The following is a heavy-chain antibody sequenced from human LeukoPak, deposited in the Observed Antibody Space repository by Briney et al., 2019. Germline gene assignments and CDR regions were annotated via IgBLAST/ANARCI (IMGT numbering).Heavy chain of an antibody. D-gene: IGHD2-2*02. J-gene: IGHJ4*02. CDR2: ISYDGSNK. CDR1: GFTFSSYA. Sequence: GGSLRLSCAASGFTFSSYAMHWVRQAPGKGLEWVAVISYDGSNKYYAGSVKGRFTISRDNSKNTLYLQMNSLRAEDTAVYYCARDIHCSTSCYNFDYWGQGTLVTVSS. CDR3: ARDIHCSTSCYNFDY. V-gene: IGHV3-30-3*01.